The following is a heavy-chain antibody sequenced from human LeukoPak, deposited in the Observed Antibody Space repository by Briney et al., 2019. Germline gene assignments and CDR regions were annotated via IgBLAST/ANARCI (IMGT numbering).Heavy chain of an antibody. CDR3: ARDFPMVGRGAFDI. Sequence: GGSLRLSCAASGFTVSNAWMNWVRQSPGKGLEWVAKISQDGNGKLYLDSVEGRFAISRDNVENSVFLQMNSLRAEDTAVYYCARDFPMVGRGAFDIWGQGTVVTVSS. D-gene: IGHD4/OR15-4a*01. CDR2: ISQDGNGK. V-gene: IGHV3-7*03. CDR1: GFTVSNAW. J-gene: IGHJ3*02.